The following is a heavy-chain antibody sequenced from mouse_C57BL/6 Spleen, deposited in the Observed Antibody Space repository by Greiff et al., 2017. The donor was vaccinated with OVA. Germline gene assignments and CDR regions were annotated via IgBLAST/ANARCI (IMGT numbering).Heavy chain of an antibody. J-gene: IGHJ2*01. V-gene: IGHV5-16*01. CDR3: ARNSNGRFDY. D-gene: IGHD2-5*01. CDR2: INYDGSST. Sequence: EVQVVESEGGLVQPGSSMKLSCTASGFTFSDYYMAWVRQVPEKGLEWVAYINYDGSSTYYLDSLKSRFIISRDNAKNILYLQMSSLKSEDTATYYCARNSNGRFDYWGQGTTLTVSS. CDR1: GFTFSDYY.